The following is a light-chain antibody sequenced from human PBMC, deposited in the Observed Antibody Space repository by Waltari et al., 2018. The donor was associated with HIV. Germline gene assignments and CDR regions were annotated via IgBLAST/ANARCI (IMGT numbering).Light chain of an antibody. V-gene: IGLV1-47*01. J-gene: IGLJ3*02. CDR3: STWDNSLSHWV. CDR2: RND. Sequence: QSVVTQPPSASGTPGQNISISCSGDISNLGGNFVYWYQQLPGTAPRLLIYRNDQRPSGVPDRFSGSKSATSASLAISGLRSEDEADYHCSTWDNSLSHWVFGGGTKVTVL. CDR1: ISNLGGNF.